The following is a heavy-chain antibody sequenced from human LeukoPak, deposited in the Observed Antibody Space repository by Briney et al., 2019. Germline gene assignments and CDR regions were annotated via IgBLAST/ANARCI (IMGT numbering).Heavy chain of an antibody. CDR3: ATAPLNGYTSGWYSFDY. V-gene: IGHV1-2*02. Sequence: ASVNVSCKATGYTFTGYGISWVRQAPGQGLEWMGWINPNSGGTNYAQKFQDRVTMTRDTSISTASMELNRLRSDDTAVYYCATAPLNGYTSGWYSFDYWGQGTLVTVSS. D-gene: IGHD6-19*01. J-gene: IGHJ4*02. CDR1: GYTFTGYG. CDR2: INPNSGGT.